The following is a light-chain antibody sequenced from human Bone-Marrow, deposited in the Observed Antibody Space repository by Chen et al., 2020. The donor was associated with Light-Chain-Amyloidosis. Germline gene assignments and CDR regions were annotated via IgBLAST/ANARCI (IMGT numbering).Light chain of an antibody. J-gene: IGKJ4*01. CDR2: GSS. V-gene: IGKV3-20*01. CDR1: QTISSNY. CDR3: QQYGTSPLT. Sequence: EIVLTQSPGTLSLSPGEGANLSCRASQTISSNYLTWYQQKVGQAPRLLIYGSSSGATGIPDRFTGSGSGTDFTLTINRLEPEDFAMYYCQQYGTSPLTFGGGTKVEIK.